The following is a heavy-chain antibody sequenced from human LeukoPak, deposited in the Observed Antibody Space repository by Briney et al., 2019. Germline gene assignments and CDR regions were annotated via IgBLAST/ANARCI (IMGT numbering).Heavy chain of an antibody. Sequence: SVKVSYKASGFTFTNSAMQWVRQARGQRLEWIGWIVVGSGNTNYAQKFQERVTITRDMSTSTAYMELSSLRSEDTAVYYCAATGMDVWGQGTTVTVSS. CDR3: AATGMDV. CDR2: IVVGSGNT. V-gene: IGHV1-58*02. CDR1: GFTFTNSA. J-gene: IGHJ6*02.